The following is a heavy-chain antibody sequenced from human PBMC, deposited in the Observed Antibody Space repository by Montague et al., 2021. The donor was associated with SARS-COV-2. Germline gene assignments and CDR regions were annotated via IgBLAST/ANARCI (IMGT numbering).Heavy chain of an antibody. CDR3: ARRGGQWLPGYQYYFDY. V-gene: IGHV4-39*01. J-gene: IGHJ4*02. CDR1: GGSISSSSYY. D-gene: IGHD6-19*01. Sequence: SETLSLTCTVSGGSISSSSYYWGWIRQPPGKGLEWIGSIYYSGSNYYNPSLKSRVTISVNTSKNQFSLKLSSVTAADTAVYYCARRGGQWLPGYQYYFDYWGQGSLVTVSS. CDR2: IYYSGSN.